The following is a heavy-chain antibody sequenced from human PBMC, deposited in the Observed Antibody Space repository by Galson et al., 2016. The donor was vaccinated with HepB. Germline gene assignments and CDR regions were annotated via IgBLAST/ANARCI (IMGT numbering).Heavy chain of an antibody. CDR1: GFTFSSYS. J-gene: IGHJ5*02. V-gene: IGHV3-48*04. CDR2: ISNSSNTI. D-gene: IGHD2-8*01. Sequence: SLRLSCAASGFTFSSYSMNWVRQAPGKGLEWVSNISNSSNTIYYADSVTGRFTLSRDNAKNSLYLQMNSLRAEDTAVYYCARVASTNFLWDWFDPWGQGTLVTVSS. CDR3: ARVASTNFLWDWFDP.